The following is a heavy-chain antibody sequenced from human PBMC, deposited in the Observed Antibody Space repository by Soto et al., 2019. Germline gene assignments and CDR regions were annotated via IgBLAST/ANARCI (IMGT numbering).Heavy chain of an antibody. CDR2: VWHDGKTK. J-gene: IGHJ4*02. Sequence: PGGSLRLSCAACGFTFSNYGMHWVRQAPGKGLEWVAVVWHDGKTKYYADSVEGRFTISRDNSRNTLFLQMNSLRAEDTAVYHCARGRGSDDTIDYWGQGTLVTVSS. CDR1: GFTFSNYG. CDR3: ARGRGSDDTIDY. D-gene: IGHD3-10*01. V-gene: IGHV3-33*01.